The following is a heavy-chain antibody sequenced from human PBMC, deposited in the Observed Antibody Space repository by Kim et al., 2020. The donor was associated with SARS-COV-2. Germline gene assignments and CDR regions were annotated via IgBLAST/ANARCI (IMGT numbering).Heavy chain of an antibody. V-gene: IGHV4-31*02. Sequence: NPSLKSRVTISVDTSKNQFSLKLSSVTAADTAVYYCARAPRAVATWVFDYWGQGTLVTVSS. J-gene: IGHJ4*02. CDR3: ARAPRAVATWVFDY. D-gene: IGHD6-19*01.